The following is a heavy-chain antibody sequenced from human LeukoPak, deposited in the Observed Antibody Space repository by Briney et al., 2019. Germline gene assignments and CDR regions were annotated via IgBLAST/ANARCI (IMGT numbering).Heavy chain of an antibody. J-gene: IGHJ4*02. CDR3: ATEGGVEQQLVPGAFDY. V-gene: IGHV4-30-2*02. Sequence: PSQTLSLTCTVSGGSISSGGYYWSWIRQPPGKGLEWIGYIYHSGSTYYNPSLKSRVTISVDRSKNQFSLKLSSVTAADTAVYYCATEGGVEQQLVPGAFDYWGQGTLVTVSS. D-gene: IGHD6-13*01. CDR2: IYHSGST. CDR1: GGSISSGGYY.